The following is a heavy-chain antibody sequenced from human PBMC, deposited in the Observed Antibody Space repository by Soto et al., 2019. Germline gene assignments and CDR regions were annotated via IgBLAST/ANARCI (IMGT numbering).Heavy chain of an antibody. D-gene: IGHD3-16*01. CDR3: ASQRITVRNWFDP. CDR2: IFYSGST. V-gene: IGHV4-39*02. J-gene: IGHJ5*02. CDR1: GGSITITDSF. Sequence: SETRSLTGSVPGGSITITDSFWGWLRKPPGKGLGGIGTIFYSGSTYHNPSLKSRVTMSVDTSRNHFSLKLSSVTAADTAVYYCASQRITVRNWFDPWGPGTLVTVSS.